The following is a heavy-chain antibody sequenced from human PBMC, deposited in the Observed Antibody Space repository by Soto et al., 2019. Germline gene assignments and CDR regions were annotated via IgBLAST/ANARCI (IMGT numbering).Heavy chain of an antibody. J-gene: IGHJ3*02. D-gene: IGHD1-7*01. CDR2: ISYDGSNK. CDR3: AKETALRAQVNWNYDWFAFDI. V-gene: IGHV3-30*18. CDR1: GFTFSSYG. Sequence: GGSLRLSCAASGFTFSSYGMHWVRQAPGKGLEWVAVISYDGSNKYYADSVKGRFTISRDNSKNTLYLQMNSLRAEDTAVYYCAKETALRAQVNWNYDWFAFDIWGQGTMVTVSS.